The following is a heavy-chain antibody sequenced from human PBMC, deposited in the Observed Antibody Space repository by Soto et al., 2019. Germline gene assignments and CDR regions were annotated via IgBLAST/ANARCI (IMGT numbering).Heavy chain of an antibody. V-gene: IGHV4-59*01. Sequence: SETLSLTWTVSGGSISSNYRTWIRQPPGKGLEWIGYVYNSGSTNYNPSLKSRVTISEDTSKSQFSLKVNSMTAAGTAVYYCARYRREAVAGYTLDNWGQGILVTVSS. CDR2: VYNSGST. J-gene: IGHJ4*02. D-gene: IGHD6-13*01. CDR3: ARYRREAVAGYTLDN. CDR1: GGSISSNY.